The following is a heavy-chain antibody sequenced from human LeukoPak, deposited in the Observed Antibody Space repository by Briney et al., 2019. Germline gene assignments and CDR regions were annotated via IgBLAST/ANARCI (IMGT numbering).Heavy chain of an antibody. CDR2: INAGNGNT. CDR3: AREIRMAGPRADAFDI. Sequence: ASVKVSCKASGYTFTSYAMHWVRQAPGQRLEWMGWINAGNGNTKYSQKFQGRVTITRDTSASTAYMELSSLRSEDTAVYYCAREIRMAGPRADAFDIWGQGTMVTVSS. V-gene: IGHV1-3*01. CDR1: GYTFTSYA. J-gene: IGHJ3*02. D-gene: IGHD5-24*01.